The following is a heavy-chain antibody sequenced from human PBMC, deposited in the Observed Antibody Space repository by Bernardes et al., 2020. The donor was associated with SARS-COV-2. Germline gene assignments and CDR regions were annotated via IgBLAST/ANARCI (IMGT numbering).Heavy chain of an antibody. CDR2: IYHSGST. V-gene: IGHV4-4*02. J-gene: IGHJ5*02. D-gene: IGHD2-2*01. CDR3: ARGIDCSSTSCYRPIRFDP. CDR1: GGSISSSNW. Sequence: SETLSLTCAVSGGSISSSNWWSWVRQPPGKGLEWIGEIYHSGSTNYNPSLKSRVTISVDKSRNQFSLKLTSVTAADTAVYHCARGIDCSSTSCYRPIRFDPWGQGTLVTVSS.